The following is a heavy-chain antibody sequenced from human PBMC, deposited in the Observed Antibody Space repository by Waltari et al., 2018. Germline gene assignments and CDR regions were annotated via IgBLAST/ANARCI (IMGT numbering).Heavy chain of an antibody. CDR1: GYTFTNYG. J-gene: IGHJ4*02. D-gene: IGHD2-2*01. CDR3: ARDTNSATHCFDY. Sequence: QVQLVQSGAELKKPGASVRVSCKASGYTFTNYGITWVRPVPGQGLEWMGWIRAYKGNTNYAQKLRGRVTVTTDTSTSTAYMELRNLRSDDTAVYYCARDTNSATHCFDYWGQGTLVTVSS. V-gene: IGHV1-18*01. CDR2: IRAYKGNT.